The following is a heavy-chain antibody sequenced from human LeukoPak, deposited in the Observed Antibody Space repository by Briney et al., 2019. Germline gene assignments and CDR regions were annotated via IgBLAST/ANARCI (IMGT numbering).Heavy chain of an antibody. J-gene: IGHJ3*02. CDR2: ITSSSTI. CDR1: GFTFSSYS. CDR3: ARAHTIFWEFDAFDI. V-gene: IGHV3-69-1*01. D-gene: IGHD3-3*01. Sequence: GGSLRLSCAASGFTFSSYSMNCVRQAPGKGLEWVSSITSSSTIYYAESVKGRFTISRDNAKNSLYLQMNSLRDEDTAVYFCARAHTIFWEFDAFDIWGRGTMVTVSS.